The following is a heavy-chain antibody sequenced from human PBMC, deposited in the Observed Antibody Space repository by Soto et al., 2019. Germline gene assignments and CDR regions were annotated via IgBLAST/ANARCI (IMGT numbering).Heavy chain of an antibody. Sequence: SETLSLTCTVSGGSISSYYWSWIRQPPGKGLEWIGYIYYSGSTNYNPSLKSRVTISVDTSKNQFSLKLSSVTAADTAVYYFAIYYGVFSSSAYYYHYYMYFCGKGSSVTVS. V-gene: IGHV4-59*08. CDR2: IYYSGST. CDR3: AIYYGVFSSSAYYYHYYMYF. D-gene: IGHD3-3*01. J-gene: IGHJ6*03. CDR1: GGSISSYY.